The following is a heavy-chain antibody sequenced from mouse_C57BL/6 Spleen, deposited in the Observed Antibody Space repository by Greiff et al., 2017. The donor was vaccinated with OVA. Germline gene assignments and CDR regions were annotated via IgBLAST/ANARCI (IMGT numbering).Heavy chain of an antibody. CDR1: GYSITSGYY. J-gene: IGHJ2*01. D-gene: IGHD1-1*02. Sequence: VQLKESGPGLVKPSQSLSLTCSVTGYSITSGYYWNWIRQFPGNKLEWMGYISYDGSNNYNPSLKNRISITRDTSKNQFFLKLNSVTTEDTATYYCARVVDYFDYWGQGTTLTVSS. CDR2: ISYDGSN. CDR3: ARVVDYFDY. V-gene: IGHV3-6*01.